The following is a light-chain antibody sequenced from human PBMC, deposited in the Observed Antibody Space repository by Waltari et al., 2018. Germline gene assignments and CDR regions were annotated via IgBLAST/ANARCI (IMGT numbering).Light chain of an antibody. J-gene: IGLJ2*01. CDR3: SVWDDSLSGPV. CDR1: SSNVGSNS. V-gene: IGLV1-44*01. Sequence: QSVVTQPPSASGAPGQRVTIPCSGISSNVGSNSIKWYQQLPGTAPKVVMYDIDRRPSGVPDRFSGSRSGTTASLTISGLQSEDEADYYCSVWDDSLSGPVFGGGTKLTVL. CDR2: DID.